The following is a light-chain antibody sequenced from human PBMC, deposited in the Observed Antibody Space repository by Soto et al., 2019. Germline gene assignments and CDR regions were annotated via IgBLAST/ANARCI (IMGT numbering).Light chain of an antibody. CDR2: GNI. Sequence: QSVLTQPPSVSGAPGQRVTISCTGSSSNIGAGYDVHWYQQRPGTAPKLLIFGNINRPSGVPDRFSGSKSGTSASLAITGLQPEDEGDYYCQSYDCTHSAPYVFGTGTKLTVL. V-gene: IGLV1-40*01. J-gene: IGLJ1*01. CDR3: QSYDCTHSAPYV. CDR1: SSNIGAGYD.